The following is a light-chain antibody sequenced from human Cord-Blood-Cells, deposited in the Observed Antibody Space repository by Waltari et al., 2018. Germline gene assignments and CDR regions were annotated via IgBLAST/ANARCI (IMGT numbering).Light chain of an antibody. CDR2: DVS. V-gene: IGLV2-11*01. CDR1: SSDVGGYKY. Sequence: QSALTQPRPVSGSPGQSVTISCTGTSSDVGGYKYVSWYQQHPGKAPKRMIYDVSKRPSGVPDRFSGSKSGNTASLTISGLQAEDEADYYCCSYAGSYTYVVFGGGTKLTVL. CDR3: CSYAGSYTYVV. J-gene: IGLJ2*01.